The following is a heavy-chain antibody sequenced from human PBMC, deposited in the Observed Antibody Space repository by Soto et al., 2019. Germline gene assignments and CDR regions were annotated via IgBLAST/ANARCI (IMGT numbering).Heavy chain of an antibody. CDR1: GASLSDNY. D-gene: IGHD3-9*01. CDR3: ARVDILTVYGCMDV. V-gene: IGHV4-34*01. Sequence: SETLSLTCAVYGASLSDNYCNWLRQPPGKGLEWIGEINHSGNTNYNPSLRSRVTISVDTSKNQFSLKLNSVTAADTAVYYCARVDILTVYGCMDVWGQGTTVTVSS. CDR2: INHSGNT. J-gene: IGHJ6*02.